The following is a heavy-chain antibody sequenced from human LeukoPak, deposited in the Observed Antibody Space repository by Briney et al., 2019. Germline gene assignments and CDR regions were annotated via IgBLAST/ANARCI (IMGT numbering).Heavy chain of an antibody. V-gene: IGHV3-48*02. D-gene: IGHD1-1*01. CDR3: VRETMYAFDM. J-gene: IGHJ3*02. CDR2: ISSSSSVL. Sequence: PWGSLRLSCAASGFTFSGYSMTWVRQAPGKGLEWVSYISSSSSVLHYADSVKGRFTISRDNAKKSLYLQMNSLRDEDTAVYYCVRETMYAFDMWGQGTIVTVSS. CDR1: GFTFSGYS.